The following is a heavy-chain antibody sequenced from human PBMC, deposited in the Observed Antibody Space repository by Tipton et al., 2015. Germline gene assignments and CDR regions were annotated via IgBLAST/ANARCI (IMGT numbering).Heavy chain of an antibody. Sequence: TLSLTCTVSGVSLKSGGYYWSWIRQHPGKGLEWIGYIYYTGSTYYNPSLKSRVTISVDTSKNQFSLKLNSVTAADTAVYYCARVSTFLNWFDPWGQGTLVTVSS. CDR3: ARVSTFLNWFDP. CDR1: GVSLKSGGYY. CDR2: IYYTGST. J-gene: IGHJ5*02. V-gene: IGHV4-31*03. D-gene: IGHD3-16*01.